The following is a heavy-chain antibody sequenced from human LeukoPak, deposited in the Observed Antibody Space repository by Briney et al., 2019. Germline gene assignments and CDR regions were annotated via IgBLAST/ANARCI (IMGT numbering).Heavy chain of an antibody. CDR1: GYTFTSYD. D-gene: IGHD3-22*01. V-gene: IGHV1-2*06. J-gene: IGHJ4*02. CDR3: ARGDTYYYDSSGYYF. Sequence: ASVKVSCKASGYTFTSYDINWVRQAPGQGLEWMGRINPNSGGTNYAQKFQGRVTMTRDTSISTAYMELSRLRSDDTAVYYCARGDTYYYDSSGYYFWGQGTLVTVSS. CDR2: INPNSGGT.